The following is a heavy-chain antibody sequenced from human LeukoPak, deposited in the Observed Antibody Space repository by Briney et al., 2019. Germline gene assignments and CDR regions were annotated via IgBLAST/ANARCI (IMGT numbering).Heavy chain of an antibody. D-gene: IGHD3-22*01. Sequence: SETLSDSRAVYGESFSGHYWTWIRQPPGRGLEWIGEINHSGSTTSNPSLNNRVTISVDTSKNQFSLKLTSVTAADTAVYYCARPRDSSSSLDSWGQGT. CDR1: GESFSGHY. J-gene: IGHJ4*02. V-gene: IGHV4-34*01. CDR3: ARPRDSSSSLDS. CDR2: INHSGST.